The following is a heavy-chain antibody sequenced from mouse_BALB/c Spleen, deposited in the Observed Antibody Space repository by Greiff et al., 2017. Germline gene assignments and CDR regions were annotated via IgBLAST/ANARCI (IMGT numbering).Heavy chain of an antibody. J-gene: IGHJ2*01. V-gene: IGHV5-6-5*01. D-gene: IGHD2-14*01. CDR2: ISSGGST. CDR1: GFTFSSYA. CDR3: ARGGDYRDDEWLDY. Sequence: EVLLVESGGGLVKPGGSLKLSCAASGFTFSSYAMSWVRQTPEKRLEWVASISSGGSTYYPDSVKGRFTISRDNARNILYLQMSRLRSEDTAMYYCARGGDYRDDEWLDYGGQGTTLTGSA.